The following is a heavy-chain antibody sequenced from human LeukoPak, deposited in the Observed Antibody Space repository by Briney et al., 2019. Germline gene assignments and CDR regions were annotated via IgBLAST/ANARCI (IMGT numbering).Heavy chain of an antibody. J-gene: IGHJ4*02. V-gene: IGHV3-66*01. CDR3: ARDRSSSFGGYFDY. D-gene: IGHD6-13*01. CDR1: GFTVSSNY. Sequence: GGSLRLSCAASGFTVSSNYMSWVRQAPGKGLEWGSVIYSGGSTYYADSVKGRFTISRDNSKNTLYLQMNSLRAEDTAVYYCARDRSSSFGGYFDYWGQGTLVTVSS. CDR2: IYSGGST.